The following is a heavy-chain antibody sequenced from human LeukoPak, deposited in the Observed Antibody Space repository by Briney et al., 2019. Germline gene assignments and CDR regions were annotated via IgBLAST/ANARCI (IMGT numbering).Heavy chain of an antibody. CDR2: IWYDGSNK. J-gene: IGHJ4*02. D-gene: IGHD3-22*01. V-gene: IGHV3-33*06. CDR3: AKEIDNYYDSSGIDY. CDR1: GFTFSSYG. Sequence: PGGSLRLSCAASGFTFSSYGMHWVRQAPGKGLEWVAVIWYDGSNKYYADSVKGRFTISRDNSKNTLYLQMNSLRAEDTAVYYCAKEIDNYYDSSGIDYWGQGTLVTVSS.